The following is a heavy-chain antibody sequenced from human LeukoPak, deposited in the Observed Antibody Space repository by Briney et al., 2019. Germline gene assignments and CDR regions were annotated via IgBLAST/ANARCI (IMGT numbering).Heavy chain of an antibody. V-gene: IGHV3-53*01. Sequence: GGSLRLSCAASGFTVSSNYMTWVRQAPGKGLEWVSVIYSGGNTYYADPVKGRFTISRDNSKNTLYLQMNSLRAEDTAVYYCARRAVYWGQGTLVTVSS. CDR1: GFTVSSNY. J-gene: IGHJ4*02. CDR3: ARRAVY. D-gene: IGHD6-25*01. CDR2: IYSGGNT.